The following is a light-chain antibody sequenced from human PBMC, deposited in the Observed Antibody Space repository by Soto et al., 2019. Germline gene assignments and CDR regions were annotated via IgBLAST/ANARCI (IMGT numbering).Light chain of an antibody. CDR2: VAF. CDR1: QSVTSNY. Sequence: EIVLTQSPGTLSLSPGERPTLSCRASQSVTSNYLAWYQQKPGQAPRXXIYVAFNRAPGIPDRFSGSGSGTDFTLTISRLEPDDFAVYYCQQYARLPRTFGQGTKVDIK. V-gene: IGKV3-20*01. J-gene: IGKJ1*01. CDR3: QQYARLPRT.